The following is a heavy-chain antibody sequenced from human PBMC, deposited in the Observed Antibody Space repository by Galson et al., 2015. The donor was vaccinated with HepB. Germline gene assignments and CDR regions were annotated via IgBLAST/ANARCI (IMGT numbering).Heavy chain of an antibody. D-gene: IGHD1-7*01. J-gene: IGHJ6*03. Sequence: SLRLSCAASGFTVSSNYMSWVRQAPGKGLEWVSVIYSGDNTYYADSVKGRFTISRDNSKNTLYLQMNSLRAEDTAVYYCARPGHLAGTSYQMDVWGKGTTVTVSS. CDR2: IYSGDNT. V-gene: IGHV3-53*01. CDR3: ARPGHLAGTSYQMDV. CDR1: GFTVSSNY.